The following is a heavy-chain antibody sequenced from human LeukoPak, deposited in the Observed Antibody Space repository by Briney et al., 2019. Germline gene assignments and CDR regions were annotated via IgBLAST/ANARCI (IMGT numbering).Heavy chain of an antibody. CDR1: DDSITIYY. Sequence: SETLSLTCTVSDDSITIYYWSWIRQPPGKGLEWIGYIDHTGITNYNPSLNSRVTISRDTSKNHFSLELSSATAADTAVYYCARVTGYMIEDYFDYWGQGTLVTVSS. V-gene: IGHV4-59*01. CDR2: IDHTGIT. J-gene: IGHJ4*02. CDR3: ARVTGYMIEDYFDY. D-gene: IGHD3-22*01.